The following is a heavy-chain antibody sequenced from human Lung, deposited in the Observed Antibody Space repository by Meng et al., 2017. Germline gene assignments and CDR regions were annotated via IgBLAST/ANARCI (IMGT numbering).Heavy chain of an antibody. D-gene: IGHD3-22*01. CDR1: GSSLSTSGVA. CDR3: AHSWGSGYYFGPLDY. CDR2: IYWDDEK. V-gene: IGHV2-5*02. Sequence: QISLRESGAALVKPTQTLTLTCTLSGSSLSTSGVAVGWIRQPPGKALEWLALIYWDDEKRYSPSLKSRLTITKDTSKNHVVLTMTNMDPVDTATYYCAHSWGSGYYFGPLDYWGQGTLVTVSS. J-gene: IGHJ4*02.